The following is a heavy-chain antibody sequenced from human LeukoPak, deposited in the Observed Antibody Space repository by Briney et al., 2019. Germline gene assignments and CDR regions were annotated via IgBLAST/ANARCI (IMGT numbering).Heavy chain of an antibody. V-gene: IGHV4-34*01. J-gene: IGHJ4*02. CDR1: GGSFSGYY. D-gene: IGHD3-16*02. CDR2: INHSGST. Sequence: PSETLSLTCAVYGGSFSGYYWSWIRQPPGKGLEWIGEINHSGSTNYNPSLKSRVTISVDTSKTQFSLNLISVTAADTAAYYCARSTSNDFIWESYRPRVASYFDYWGRGTLVTVSS. CDR3: ARSTSNDFIWESYRPRVASYFDY.